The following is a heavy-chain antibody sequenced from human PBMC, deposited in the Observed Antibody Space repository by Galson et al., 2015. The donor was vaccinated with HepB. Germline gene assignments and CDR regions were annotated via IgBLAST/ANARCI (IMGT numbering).Heavy chain of an antibody. CDR3: ARASPVGALDY. CDR2: IWYDGSNK. V-gene: IGHV3-33*01. D-gene: IGHD1-26*01. CDR1: GFTFSSYG. J-gene: IGHJ4*02. Sequence: SLRLSCAASGFTFSSYGMHWVRQAPGKGLEWVAVIWYDGSNKYYADSVKGRFTISRDNSKNTLYLQMNSLRAEDTAVYYCARASPVGALDYWGQGTLVTVSS.